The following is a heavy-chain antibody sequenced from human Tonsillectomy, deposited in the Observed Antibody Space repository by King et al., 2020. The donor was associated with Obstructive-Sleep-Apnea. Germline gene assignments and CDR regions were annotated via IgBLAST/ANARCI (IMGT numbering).Heavy chain of an antibody. J-gene: IGHJ5*02. D-gene: IGHD3-22*01. CDR1: GYTFTSYG. CDR3: ARVNYYDRFDP. V-gene: IGHV1-18*04. Sequence: QLVQSGAEVKKPGASVNVSCMASGYTFTSYGISWVRQAPGQGLEWMGWISAYNGDTNYAQKFQGRVTMTTDTSTSTAYMELRSLRSDDTAAYYCARVNYYDRFDPWGQGTLVTVSS. CDR2: ISAYNGDT.